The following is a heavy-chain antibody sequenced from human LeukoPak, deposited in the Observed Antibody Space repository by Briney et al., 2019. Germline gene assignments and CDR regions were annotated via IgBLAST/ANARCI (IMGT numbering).Heavy chain of an antibody. V-gene: IGHV3-48*02. CDR3: ARDTQRAYCSSTSCYGHFDY. D-gene: IGHD2-2*01. CDR1: GFTFSSYG. Sequence: GALRLSCAASGFTFSSYGMNWVRQAPGKGLEWVSYISSSSSIIYYADSVKGRFTVSRDNAKNSLYLQMNSLRDEDTAVYYCARDTQRAYCSSTSCYGHFDYWGQGTLVTVSS. J-gene: IGHJ4*02. CDR2: ISSSSSII.